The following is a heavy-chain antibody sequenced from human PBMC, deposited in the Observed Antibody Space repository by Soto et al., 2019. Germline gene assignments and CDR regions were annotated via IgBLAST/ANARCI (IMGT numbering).Heavy chain of an antibody. CDR1: GGSISSGGYS. CDR2: IYHSGST. CDR3: ARVAYCGGDCYRGFDP. D-gene: IGHD2-21*02. Sequence: QLQLQESGSGLVKPSQTLSLTCAVSGGSISSGGYSWSWIRQPPGKGLEWIGYIYHSGSTYYNPSLNSRVTRSVDRSKNQFSLKLSSVTAADTAVYYCARVAYCGGDCYRGFDPWGQGTLVTVSS. J-gene: IGHJ5*02. V-gene: IGHV4-30-2*01.